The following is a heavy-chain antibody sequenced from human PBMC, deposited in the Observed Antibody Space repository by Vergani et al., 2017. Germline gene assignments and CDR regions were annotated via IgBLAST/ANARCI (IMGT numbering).Heavy chain of an antibody. CDR1: GGSFSGYY. V-gene: IGHV4-34*01. J-gene: IGHJ6*02. D-gene: IGHD3-10*01. CDR2: INHSGST. Sequence: QVQLQQWGAGLLKPSETLSLTCAVDGGSFSGYYWCWIRQLPGKGLEWIGEINHSGSTNYNPSLKSRVTISVDTSKNQFSLKLSSVTAADRAVYYCTRGSRLLRFGGSWDVWGQGTTVTGSS. CDR3: TRGSRLLRFGGSWDV.